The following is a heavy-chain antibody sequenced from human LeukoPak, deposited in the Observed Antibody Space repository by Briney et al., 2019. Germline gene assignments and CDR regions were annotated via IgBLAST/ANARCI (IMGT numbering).Heavy chain of an antibody. Sequence: SETLSLTCTVSGGSISSYYWSWIRQPPGKGLEWVGYIYYSGSTNYNPSLKSRVTISVDTSKNQFSLKLSSVTAADTAVYYCASGSWEPYGRVYWGQGTLVTVSS. V-gene: IGHV4-59*08. CDR3: ASGSWEPYGRVY. D-gene: IGHD1-26*01. J-gene: IGHJ4*02. CDR2: IYYSGST. CDR1: GGSISSYY.